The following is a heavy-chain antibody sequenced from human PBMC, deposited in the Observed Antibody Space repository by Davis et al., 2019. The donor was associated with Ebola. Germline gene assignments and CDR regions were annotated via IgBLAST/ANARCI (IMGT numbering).Heavy chain of an antibody. CDR1: GFTFSDYY. CDR2: ISNSGTTI. J-gene: IGHJ6*02. V-gene: IGHV3-11*01. Sequence: GESLKISCAASGFTFSDYYMTWLRQPPGKGLEWVSDISNSGTTIFYVESVKGRFTISRDNAKNSLFMQRNSLRAEETAVYYCVSGDGRGSSYDMDVLGQGTTVTVSS. D-gene: IGHD5-12*01. CDR3: VSGDGRGSSYDMDV.